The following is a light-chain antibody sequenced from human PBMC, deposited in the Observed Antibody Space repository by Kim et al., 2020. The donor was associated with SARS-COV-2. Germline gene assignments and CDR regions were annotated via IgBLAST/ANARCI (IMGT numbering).Light chain of an antibody. Sequence: ASVADRDTITCRASQSISSWLAWYQQKPGKAPTLLIYDASSLESGVPSRFSGSGSGTEFTLTISSLQPDDFATYYCQQYNSYSLYTFGQGTKLEI. V-gene: IGKV1-5*01. CDR1: QSISSW. CDR3: QQYNSYSLYT. J-gene: IGKJ2*01. CDR2: DAS.